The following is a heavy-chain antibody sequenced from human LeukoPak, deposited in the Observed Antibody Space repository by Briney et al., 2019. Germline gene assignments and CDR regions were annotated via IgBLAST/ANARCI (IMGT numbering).Heavy chain of an antibody. V-gene: IGHV4-38-2*02. D-gene: IGHD5-18*01. J-gene: IGHJ5*02. CDR2: IYHSGST. CDR3: MGRGYSYGYPWFDP. Sequence: ASETLSLTCTVSGYSISSGYYWGWIRQPPGKGLEWIGSIYHSGSTNYNPSLKSRVTISVDKSKNQFSLKLSSVTAADTAVYYCMGRGYSYGYPWFDPWGQGTLVTVSS. CDR1: GYSISSGYY.